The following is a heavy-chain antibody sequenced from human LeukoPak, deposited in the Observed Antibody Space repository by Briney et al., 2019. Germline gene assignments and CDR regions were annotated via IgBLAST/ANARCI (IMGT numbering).Heavy chain of an antibody. CDR2: ISAYNGNT. Sequence: ASVKVSCKASGYTFTIYGISWLRQAPGQRLEWMGWISAYNGNTNYAQKLQGRVTMTTDTSTSTAYMELRSLRSDDTAVYYCARDLETAMVTPYFMDVWGKGSTVTVSS. J-gene: IGHJ6*03. V-gene: IGHV1-18*01. CDR3: ARDLETAMVTPYFMDV. CDR1: GYTFTIYG. D-gene: IGHD5-18*01.